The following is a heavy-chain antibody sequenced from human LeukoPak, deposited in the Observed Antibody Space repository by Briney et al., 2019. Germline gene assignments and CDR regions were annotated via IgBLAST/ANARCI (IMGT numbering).Heavy chain of an antibody. V-gene: IGHV3-7*01. CDR2: IKQDGSEK. CDR3: AGDTESMIVVGDAFDI. Sequence: GGSLRLSCAASGFTFSSYWMSWVRQAPGKGLEWVANIKQDGSEKYYVDSVKGRFTISRDNAKNSLYLQMNSLRAEDTAVYYCAGDTESMIVVGDAFDIWGQGTMVTVSS. D-gene: IGHD3-22*01. CDR1: GFTFSSYW. J-gene: IGHJ3*02.